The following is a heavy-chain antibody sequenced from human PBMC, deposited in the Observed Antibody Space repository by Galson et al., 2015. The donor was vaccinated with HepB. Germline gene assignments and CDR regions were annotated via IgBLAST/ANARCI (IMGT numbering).Heavy chain of an antibody. CDR3: ARDPGYGDSFDY. D-gene: IGHD4-17*01. CDR2: IWYDGSNK. Sequence: SLRLSCAASGFTFSSYGMHWVRQAPGKGLEWVAVIWYDGSNKYYADSVKGRFTISRDNSKNTLYLQMNSLRAEDTAVYYCARDPGYGDSFDYWGQGTLVTVSS. V-gene: IGHV3-33*01. CDR1: GFTFSSYG. J-gene: IGHJ4*02.